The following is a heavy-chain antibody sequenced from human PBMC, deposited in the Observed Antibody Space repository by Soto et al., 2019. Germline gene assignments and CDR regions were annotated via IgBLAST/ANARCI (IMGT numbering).Heavy chain of an antibody. D-gene: IGHD3-3*01. CDR1: GYTFTSYG. J-gene: IGHJ4*02. Sequence: ASVKVSCKASGYTFTSYGISWVRQAPGQGLEWMGWISAYNGNTNYAQKLQGRVTMTTDTSTSTAYMELRSLRSDDTAVYYCARVGYYDFWSGYSTKGSSDYWGQGTLVTV. V-gene: IGHV1-18*04. CDR2: ISAYNGNT. CDR3: ARVGYYDFWSGYSTKGSSDY.